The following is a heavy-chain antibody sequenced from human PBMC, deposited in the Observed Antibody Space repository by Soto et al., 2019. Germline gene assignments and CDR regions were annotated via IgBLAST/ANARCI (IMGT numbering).Heavy chain of an antibody. J-gene: IGHJ4*01. Sequence: SETLSLTCTVSGDSISNRIHYWGWIRQAPGMGLEWVGSIYYNGNTYYNPSLKSRLTVSVDTSKNQFSLKLTSATAADTAVYYCARHEDYYRSGSYSLYWGQGTLVTVSS. CDR1: GDSISNRIHY. V-gene: IGHV4-39*01. CDR2: IYYNGNT. CDR3: ARHEDYYRSGSYSLY. D-gene: IGHD3-10*01.